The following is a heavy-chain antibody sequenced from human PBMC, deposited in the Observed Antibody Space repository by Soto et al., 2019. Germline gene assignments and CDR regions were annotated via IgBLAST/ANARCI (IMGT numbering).Heavy chain of an antibody. CDR1: GGSISSYS. J-gene: IGHJ3*02. D-gene: IGHD6-13*01. CDR2: IYYSGST. CDR3: ARPIIAAAGPKYFGIAVAELDAFDI. Sequence: TLSLTCTVSGGSISSYSWSWIRQPPGKGLEWIGYIYYSGSTNYNPSLKSRVTISVDTSKNQFSLKLSSVTAADTAVYYCARPIIAAAGPKYFGIAVAELDAFDIWGQGTMVTVSS. V-gene: IGHV4-59*08.